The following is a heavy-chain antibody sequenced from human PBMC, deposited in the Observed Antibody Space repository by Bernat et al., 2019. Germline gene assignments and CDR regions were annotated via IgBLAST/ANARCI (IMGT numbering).Heavy chain of an antibody. CDR1: GFTFSSYG. Sequence: QVQLVESGGGVVQPGRSLRLSCAASGFTFSSYGMHWVRQAPGKGLEWVAVIWYDGSNKYYADSVKGRFTISRDNSKNTLYLQMNSLRAEDTALYHCAREYIIAVAGTTWAFDIWGQGTMVTVSS. V-gene: IGHV3-33*01. D-gene: IGHD6-19*01. CDR3: AREYIIAVAGTTWAFDI. CDR2: IWYDGSNK. J-gene: IGHJ3*02.